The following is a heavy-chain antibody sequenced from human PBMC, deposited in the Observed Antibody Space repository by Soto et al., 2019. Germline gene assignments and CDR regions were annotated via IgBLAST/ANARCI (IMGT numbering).Heavy chain of an antibody. V-gene: IGHV1-69*13. CDR3: ARDPRGGYYTIFDY. CDR1: GGTFSSYA. D-gene: IGHD3-3*01. J-gene: IGHJ4*02. Sequence: SVKVSCKASGGTFSSYAISWVRQAPGQGLEWMGGIIPIFGTANYAQKFQGRVTITADESTSTAYMELSSLRSEDTAVYYCARDPRGGYYTIFDYWGQGXLVTVYS. CDR2: IIPIFGTA.